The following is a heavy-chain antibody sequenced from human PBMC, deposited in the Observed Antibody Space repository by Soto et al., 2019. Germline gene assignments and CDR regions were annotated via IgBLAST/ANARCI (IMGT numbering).Heavy chain of an antibody. CDR3: ASHGDYVSY. CDR2: IYYSGST. V-gene: IGHV4-59*11. Sequence: PSETLSLTCTVSGGSISSHYWSWIRQPPGKGLEWIGYIYYSGSTNYNPSLKSRVTISVDTSKNQFSLKLSSVTAADTAVYYCASHGDYVSYWGPGTLVTVSS. J-gene: IGHJ4*02. D-gene: IGHD4-17*01. CDR1: GGSISSHY.